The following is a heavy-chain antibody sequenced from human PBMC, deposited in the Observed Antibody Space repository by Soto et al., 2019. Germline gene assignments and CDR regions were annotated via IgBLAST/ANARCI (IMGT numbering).Heavy chain of an antibody. CDR2: INHSGST. CDR1: GGSFSGYY. Sequence: SETLSLTCAVYGGSFSGYYWSWIRQPPGKGLEWIGEINHSGSTNYNPSLKSRVTISVDTSKNQFSLKLSSVTAADTAVYYCARNSSGYSGNAFDIWGQGTMVTVSS. V-gene: IGHV4-34*01. CDR3: ARNSSGYSGNAFDI. J-gene: IGHJ3*02. D-gene: IGHD3-22*01.